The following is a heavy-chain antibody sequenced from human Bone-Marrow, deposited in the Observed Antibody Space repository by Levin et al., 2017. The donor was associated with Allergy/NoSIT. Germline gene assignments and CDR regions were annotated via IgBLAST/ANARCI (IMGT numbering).Heavy chain of an antibody. CDR3: ARLGLGYCATTEGYGLDV. D-gene: IGHD3/OR15-3a*01. V-gene: IGHV4-39*01. CDR2: VFYTGSA. CDR1: GDSISTSNYY. J-gene: IGHJ6*04. Sequence: SETLSLTCTVSGDSISTSNYYWAWIRQTPGKGPEWIGNVFYTGSATYNPSLKSRVTISINTYINQFSLNLRSVTAADTAAYYWARLGLGYCATTEGYGLDVWGTGTTVTVSS.